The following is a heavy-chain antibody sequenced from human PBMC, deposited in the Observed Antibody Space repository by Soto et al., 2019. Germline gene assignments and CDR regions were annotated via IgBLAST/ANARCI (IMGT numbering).Heavy chain of an antibody. CDR3: ARDAGEWGY. CDR2: ISSSSSTI. J-gene: IGHJ4*02. D-gene: IGHD4-17*01. Sequence: EVQLVESGGGLVQPGGSLRLSCAASGFTFSDYSMDWVRQAPGKGLEWVSYISSSSSTIYYADSVKGRFTISRDNAKNSLYLQRNSLRDEDASVYDCARDAGEWGYWGQGTLVTVAS. CDR1: GFTFSDYS. V-gene: IGHV3-48*02.